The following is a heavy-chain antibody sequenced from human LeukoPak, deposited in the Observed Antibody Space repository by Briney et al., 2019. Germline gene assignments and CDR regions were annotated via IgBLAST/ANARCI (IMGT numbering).Heavy chain of an antibody. V-gene: IGHV4-61*02. CDR1: GGSISSGSYY. CDR2: IYTSGST. CDR3: ARVRGCSSTSCPRYYYYYMDV. J-gene: IGHJ6*03. D-gene: IGHD2-2*01. Sequence: SQTLSLTCTVSGGSISSGSYYWSWIRQPAGKGLEWIGRIYTSGSTNYNPSLKSRVTISVDTSKNQFSLKLSSVTAADPAVYYCARVRGCSSTSCPRYYYYYMDVWGKGTTVTVSS.